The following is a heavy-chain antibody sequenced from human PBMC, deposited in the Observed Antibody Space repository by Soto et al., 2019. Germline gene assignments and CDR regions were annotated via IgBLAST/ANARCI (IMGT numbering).Heavy chain of an antibody. J-gene: IGHJ4*02. D-gene: IGHD4-4*01. CDR2: IYRGGGT. CDR3: ASLYRGLTVTRTEVFDY. V-gene: IGHV3-53*02. Sequence: EVQLVETGGGLIQPGGSQRLSCAASEFSVSNNYMSWVRQAPGKGLEWVSVIYRGGGTYYADSVKGRFTISRDNSKNTVYLQMNSLRAEDTDVYYCASLYRGLTVTRTEVFDYWGQGTLVTVSA. CDR1: EFSVSNNY.